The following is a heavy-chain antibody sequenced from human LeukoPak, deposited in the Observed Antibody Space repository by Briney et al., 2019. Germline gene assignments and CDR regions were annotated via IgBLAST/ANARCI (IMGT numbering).Heavy chain of an antibody. CDR2: ISGDGHST. Sequence: GRSLRLSCAASGFTFDEYAIHWVRQAPGRGLDWVSLISGDGHSTYYADSVKGRFTISRDNSKNSLYLQMNSLRTEDTALYYCAKGNERRAFDIWGQGTMVTVCS. J-gene: IGHJ3*02. CDR3: AKGNERRAFDI. V-gene: IGHV3-43*02. CDR1: GFTFDEYA.